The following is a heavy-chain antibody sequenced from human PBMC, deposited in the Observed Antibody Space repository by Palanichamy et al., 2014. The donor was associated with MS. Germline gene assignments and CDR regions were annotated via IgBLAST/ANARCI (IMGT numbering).Heavy chain of an antibody. D-gene: IGHD6-19*01. CDR3: AREGQWLVPFDY. V-gene: IGHV1-3*01. Sequence: QVQLVQSGAEVKKPGASVKVSCKASGYTFTSYAMHWVRQAPGQRLEWMGWINAGNGNTKYSQKFQGRVTITRNTSASTAYMELSSLRSEDTAVYYCAREGQWLVPFDYWGQGTLVTVSS. J-gene: IGHJ4*02. CDR2: INAGNGNT. CDR1: GYTFTSYA.